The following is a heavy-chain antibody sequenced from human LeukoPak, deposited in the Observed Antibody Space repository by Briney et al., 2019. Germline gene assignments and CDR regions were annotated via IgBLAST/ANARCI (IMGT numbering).Heavy chain of an antibody. Sequence: GGSLGLSCAASGFTFSSYWMNWVRQAPGKGLEWVASINHNGNVNYYVDSVKGRFTISRDNAKNSLYLQMSNLRAEDTAVYFCARGGGLDVWGQGATVTVSS. V-gene: IGHV3-7*03. CDR2: INHNGNVN. CDR1: GFTFSSYW. CDR3: ARGGGLDV. D-gene: IGHD3-16*01. J-gene: IGHJ6*02.